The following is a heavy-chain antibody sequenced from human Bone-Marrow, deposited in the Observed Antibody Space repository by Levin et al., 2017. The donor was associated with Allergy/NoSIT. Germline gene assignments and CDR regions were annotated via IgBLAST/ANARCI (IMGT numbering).Heavy chain of an antibody. V-gene: IGHV4-39*01. Sequence: SETLSLTCSVSGGSISSSTDFWGWLRQPPGKGLEWIGNIYYSGTTYYNPSLKSRVTISVDTSKYQFSLNLSSVTAADTAVYYCARGQYGSGTYYTRWGQGTLVTVSS. CDR2: IYYSGTT. CDR3: ARGQYGSGTYYTR. CDR1: GGSISSSTDF. J-gene: IGHJ4*02. D-gene: IGHD3-10*01.